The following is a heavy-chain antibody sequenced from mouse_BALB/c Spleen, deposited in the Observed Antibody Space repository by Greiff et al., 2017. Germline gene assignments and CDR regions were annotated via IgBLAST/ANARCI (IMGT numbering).Heavy chain of an antibody. CDR1: GYTFTSYW. Sequence: VQLQQSGAELAKPGASVKMSCKASGYTFTSYWMHWVKQRPGQGLEWIGYINPSTGYTEYNQKFKDKATLTADKSSSTAYMQLSSLTSEDSAVYYCARRRVYYRYDEGTWFAYWGQGTLVTVSA. J-gene: IGHJ3*01. V-gene: IGHV1-7*01. CDR2: INPSTGYT. CDR3: ARRRVYYRYDEGTWFAY. D-gene: IGHD2-14*01.